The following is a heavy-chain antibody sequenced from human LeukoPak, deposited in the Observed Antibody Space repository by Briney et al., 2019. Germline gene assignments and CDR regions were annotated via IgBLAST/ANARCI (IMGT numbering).Heavy chain of an antibody. CDR1: GFTFSSNY. Sequence: PGGSLRLSCAASGFTFSSNYMSWVRQAPGKGLEWVSVIYSGGSTYYADSVKGRFTISRDNSKNTLYLQMNSLRAEDTAVYYCARGPRGRELGFDYWGQGTLVTVSS. CDR2: IYSGGST. V-gene: IGHV3-53*01. CDR3: ARGPRGRELGFDY. J-gene: IGHJ4*02. D-gene: IGHD7-27*01.